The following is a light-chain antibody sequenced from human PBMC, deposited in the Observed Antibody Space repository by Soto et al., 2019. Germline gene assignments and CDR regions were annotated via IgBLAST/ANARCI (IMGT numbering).Light chain of an antibody. CDR1: QSVSSN. J-gene: IGKJ3*01. Sequence: EIVMTQSPATLSVSPGERATLSCWASQSVSSNLAWYQQKPGQAPRLLIYGASTRATGIPARFSGSGSGTEFTLTISSLQSEDFAVYYCQQFGDSLTFGPGTKVDIK. V-gene: IGKV3-15*01. CDR2: GAS. CDR3: QQFGDSLT.